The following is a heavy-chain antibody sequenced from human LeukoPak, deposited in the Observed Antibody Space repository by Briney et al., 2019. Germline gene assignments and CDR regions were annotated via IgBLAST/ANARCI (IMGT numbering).Heavy chain of an antibody. V-gene: IGHV3-15*01. CDR2: IKSKNDGRTT. Sequence: AGSLTLSCAASGFTFSNAWMSWVRQPPGEGLEWVGRIKSKNDGRTTDYAAPVKGRFTISRDDSKNTLYLQMNSLNTEDTAVYYCTTENPRVRIDVWGQGTTVTVSS. CDR3: TTENPRVRIDV. CDR1: GFTFSNAW. J-gene: IGHJ6*02.